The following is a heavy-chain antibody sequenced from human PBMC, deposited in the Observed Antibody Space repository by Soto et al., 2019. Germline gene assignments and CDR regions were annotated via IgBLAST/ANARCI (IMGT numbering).Heavy chain of an antibody. J-gene: IGHJ4*02. V-gene: IGHV4-61*01. CDR1: CGSVTSGSYY. CDR3: ATSYGNAWYTF. Sequence: XXTLSLTCTVSCGSVTSGSYYWSWIRQPPGKGLEWIGXIYYSXSHNYNNSLKXXLTLSVDXXKNQFTLQMPSVTVADTAVYYCATSYGNAWYTFWGQGTQVTVSS. D-gene: IGHD6-13*01. CDR2: IYYSXSH.